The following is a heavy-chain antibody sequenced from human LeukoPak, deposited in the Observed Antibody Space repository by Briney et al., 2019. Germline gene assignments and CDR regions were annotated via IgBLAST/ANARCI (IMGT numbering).Heavy chain of an antibody. CDR2: IDPSDSYT. V-gene: IGHV5-10-1*01. J-gene: IGHJ6*02. CDR1: GYSFTSYW. D-gene: IGHD2-2*01. CDR3: ARLGYCSSTSCYAISHYYGMDV. Sequence: GESLKISRKGSGYSFTSYWISWVRQMPGKGLEWMGRIDPSDSYTNYSPSFQGHATISADKSISTAYLQWSSLKASDTAMYYCARLGYCSSTSCYAISHYYGMDVWGQGTTVTVSS.